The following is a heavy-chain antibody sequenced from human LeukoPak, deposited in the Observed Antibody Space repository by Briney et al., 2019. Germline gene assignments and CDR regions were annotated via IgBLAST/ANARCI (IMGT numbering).Heavy chain of an antibody. CDR2: INPNSGGT. CDR1: GYTFTGYY. Sequence: ASVKVSCKASGYTFTGYYMHWVRQAPGQGLEWMGWINPNSGGTNYAQKFQGRVTMTRDTSISTAYMELSRLRSDDTAVYYCARATRTYCYDSSGYLGDYFDYWGQGTLVTVSS. J-gene: IGHJ4*02. V-gene: IGHV1-2*02. D-gene: IGHD3-22*01. CDR3: ARATRTYCYDSSGYLGDYFDY.